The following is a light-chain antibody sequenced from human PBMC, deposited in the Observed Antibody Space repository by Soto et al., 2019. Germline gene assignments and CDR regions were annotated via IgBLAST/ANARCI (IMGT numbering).Light chain of an antibody. Sequence: EIVLTQSPATLSLSPGERANLSCRASQSISNYLAWYQHKPGQPPRLLIFDASNRATGIPARFSGSGSGTDFTLTISNLEPEDFAVYYCQQRTNWPPRPTFGQGTRLEIK. CDR1: QSISNY. CDR2: DAS. CDR3: QQRTNWPPRPT. V-gene: IGKV3-11*01. J-gene: IGKJ5*01.